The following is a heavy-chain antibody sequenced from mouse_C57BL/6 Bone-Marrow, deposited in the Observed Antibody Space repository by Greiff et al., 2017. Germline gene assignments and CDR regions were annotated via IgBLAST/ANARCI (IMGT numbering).Heavy chain of an antibody. CDR1: GFSLTSYG. V-gene: IGHV2-6*01. Sequence: VKLVESGPGLVAPSQSLSITCTVSGFSLTSYGVDWVRQSPGQGLEWLGVIWGVGSTNYNSALNSRLSISKDNSKSQVFLKLNSLQTDDTAMYYCASGSSYGWLAYWGQGTLVTVSA. CDR2: IWGVGST. J-gene: IGHJ3*01. D-gene: IGHD1-1*01. CDR3: ASGSSYGWLAY.